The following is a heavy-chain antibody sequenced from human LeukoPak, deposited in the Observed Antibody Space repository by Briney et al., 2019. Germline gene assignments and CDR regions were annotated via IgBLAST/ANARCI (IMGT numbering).Heavy chain of an antibody. D-gene: IGHD2-15*01. CDR3: ARVNGDGWFPNYYYYYMDV. CDR1: GYTFTSYY. Sequence: ASVKVSCKASGYTFTSYYMHWVRQAPGQGLEWMGIINPSGGSTSYAQKFQGRVTMTRDMSTSTVYMELSSLRSEDTAVYYCARVNGDGWFPNYYYYYMDVWGKGTTVTISS. CDR2: INPSGGST. J-gene: IGHJ6*03. V-gene: IGHV1-46*01.